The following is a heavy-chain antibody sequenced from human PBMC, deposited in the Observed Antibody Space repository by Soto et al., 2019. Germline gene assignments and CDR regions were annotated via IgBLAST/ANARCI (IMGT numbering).Heavy chain of an antibody. CDR3: ARGKGYGILQY. Sequence: QVQLVQSGSEVKKPGASMKVSCKASGYIFTSYALHWVRQVPGQRLEWMAWINVGNANTKYSQKFQGRITITRDTSASTDYMELSSLRSEDTAVYYCARGKGYGILQYWGQGTQVIVSS. D-gene: IGHD2-15*01. J-gene: IGHJ4*02. CDR1: GYIFTSYA. V-gene: IGHV1-3*01. CDR2: INVGNANT.